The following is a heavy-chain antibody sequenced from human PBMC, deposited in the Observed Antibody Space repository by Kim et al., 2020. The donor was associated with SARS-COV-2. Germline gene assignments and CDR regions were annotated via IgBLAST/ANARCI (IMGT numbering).Heavy chain of an antibody. CDR3: ARDWGGQYYYDSRFTDY. D-gene: IGHD3-22*01. V-gene: IGHV3-21*01. Sequence: GGSLRLSCAASGFTFSSYNMNWVRQAPGKGLEWVSSISSSSRYIYYADSVKGRFTISRDNAKNSLYLQMNSLRAEDTAVYYCARDWGGQYYYDSRFTDYWGQGTLVTVSS. CDR2: ISSSSRYI. J-gene: IGHJ4*02. CDR1: GFTFSSYN.